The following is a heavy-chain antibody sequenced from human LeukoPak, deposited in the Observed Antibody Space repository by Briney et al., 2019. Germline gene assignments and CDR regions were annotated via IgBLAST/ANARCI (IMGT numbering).Heavy chain of an antibody. V-gene: IGHV5-51*01. J-gene: IGHJ4*02. CDR1: GYSFTSYW. D-gene: IGHD3-9*01. CDR2: IYPGDSDT. Sequence: GESLKISCKGSGYSFTSYWIGWVRQMPGKGLEWMGIIYPGDSDTRYSPSFQGQVTISADKSISTAYLQWSSLKASDTAMYYCARRLAHYDILTGYYIPSAFDYWGQGTLVTVSS. CDR3: ARRLAHYDILTGYYIPSAFDY.